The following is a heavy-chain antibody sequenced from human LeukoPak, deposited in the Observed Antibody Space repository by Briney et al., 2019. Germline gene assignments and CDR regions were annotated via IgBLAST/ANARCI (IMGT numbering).Heavy chain of an antibody. J-gene: IGHJ3*02. CDR2: IYSGGST. CDR1: GFTFSSYA. CDR3: ARDLGDDAFDI. D-gene: IGHD3-16*01. V-gene: IGHV3-66*01. Sequence: GGSLRLSCAASGFTFSSYAMSWVRQAPGKGLEWVSVIYSGGSTYYADSVKGRFTISRDNSKNTLYLQMNSLRAEDTAVYYCARDLGDDAFDIWGQGTMVTVSS.